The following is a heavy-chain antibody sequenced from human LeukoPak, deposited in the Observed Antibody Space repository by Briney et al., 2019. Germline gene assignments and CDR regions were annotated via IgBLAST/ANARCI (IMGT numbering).Heavy chain of an antibody. CDR1: GGSISSYY. Sequence: SETLSLTCTVSGGSISSYYWSWIRQPPGKGLEWIGYIYYSGSTNYNPSLKSRVTISVDTSKNQFSLKLSSVTAADTAVYYCGREVEATSSAFDIWGQGTMVTVSS. D-gene: IGHD1-26*01. V-gene: IGHV4-59*01. CDR3: GREVEATSSAFDI. J-gene: IGHJ3*02. CDR2: IYYSGST.